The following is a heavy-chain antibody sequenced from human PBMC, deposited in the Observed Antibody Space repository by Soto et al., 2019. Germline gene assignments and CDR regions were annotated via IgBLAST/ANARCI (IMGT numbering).Heavy chain of an antibody. Sequence: QVQGGQFGAELKEPGASVKVSCKASGYSSSNYDTHWVRQAPGQGLEWMGIVNPNGETTNYAQRFQGRVALTRDTSTNTDYMDLSRLTSDDTAIYFCASVTTIWSNWGQGTLVTVSS. J-gene: IGHJ4*02. CDR3: ASVTTIWSN. CDR1: GYSSSNYD. D-gene: IGHD2-21*02. V-gene: IGHV1-46*01. CDR2: VNPNGETT.